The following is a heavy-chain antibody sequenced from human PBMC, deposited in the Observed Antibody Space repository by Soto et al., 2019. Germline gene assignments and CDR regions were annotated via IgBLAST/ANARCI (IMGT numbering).Heavy chain of an antibody. D-gene: IGHD6-25*01. Sequence: SETLSLTCTVSGDSLSSGDYYWSWIRQPPGKGLEWIGYITYSGFTYNNPSLKSRLSISVDTSKNQFSLRLSSVTAADTAVFYCARGTRIASAGYYFDFWGPGTLVTVSS. CDR1: GDSLSSGDYY. J-gene: IGHJ4*02. CDR3: ARGTRIASAGYYFDF. V-gene: IGHV4-30-4*01. CDR2: ITYSGFT.